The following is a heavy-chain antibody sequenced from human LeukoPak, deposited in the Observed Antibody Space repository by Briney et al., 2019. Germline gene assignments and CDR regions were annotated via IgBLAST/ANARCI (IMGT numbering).Heavy chain of an antibody. J-gene: IGHJ4*02. V-gene: IGHV4-34*01. CDR1: GGSFSGYY. D-gene: IGHD6-19*01. CDR2: INHSGST. CDR3: ARGYSSGSPDY. Sequence: SETLSPTCAVYGGSFSGYYWSWIRQPPGRGLEWIGEINHSGSTNYNPSLKSRVTISVDTSKNQFSLKLSSVTAADTAVYYCARGYSSGSPDYWGQGTLVTVSS.